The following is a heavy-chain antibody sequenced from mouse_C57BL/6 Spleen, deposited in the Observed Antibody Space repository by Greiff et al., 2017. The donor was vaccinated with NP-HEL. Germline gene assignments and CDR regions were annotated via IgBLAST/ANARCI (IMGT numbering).Heavy chain of an antibody. CDR3: AAVGAWFAY. Sequence: QVQLQQSGPELVKPGASVKISCKASGYAFSSSWMNWVKQRPGKGLEWIGRIYPGDGDTNYNGKFKGKATLTADNSSSTAYLQLSSLTSEDSAVYFCAAVGAWFAYWGQGNLVTVSA. D-gene: IGHD1-1*01. J-gene: IGHJ3*01. CDR2: IYPGDGDT. CDR1: GYAFSSSW. V-gene: IGHV1-82*01.